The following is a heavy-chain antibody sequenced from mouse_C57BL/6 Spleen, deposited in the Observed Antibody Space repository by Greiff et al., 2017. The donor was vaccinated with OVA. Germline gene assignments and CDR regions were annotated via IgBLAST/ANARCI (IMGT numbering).Heavy chain of an antibody. V-gene: IGHV14-3*01. CDR1: GFNIKNTY. CDR3: ATGYDYEGYAMDY. CDR2: IDPANGNT. J-gene: IGHJ4*01. Sequence: EVKLVESVAELVRPGASVKLSCTASGFNIKNTYMHWVKQRPEKGLEWIGRIDPANGNTKYAPKFQGKATITADTSSNTAYLQLSSLTSEDTAIYYCATGYDYEGYAMDYWGQGTSVTVSS. D-gene: IGHD2-4*01.